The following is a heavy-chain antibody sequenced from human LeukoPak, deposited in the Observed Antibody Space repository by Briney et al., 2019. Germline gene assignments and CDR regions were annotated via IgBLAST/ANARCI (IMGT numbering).Heavy chain of an antibody. CDR1: GGSISSGGYY. J-gene: IGHJ4*02. D-gene: IGHD1-26*01. CDR2: IYYSGST. Sequence: SQTLSLTCTVSGGSISSGGYYWRWIRQHPGKGLEWIGYIYYSGSTYYNPSLKSRVTISVDTSKDQFSLKLSSVTAADTAVYYCARDRKPVSGSYYFDYWGQGTLVTVSS. CDR3: ARDRKPVSGSYYFDY. V-gene: IGHV4-31*03.